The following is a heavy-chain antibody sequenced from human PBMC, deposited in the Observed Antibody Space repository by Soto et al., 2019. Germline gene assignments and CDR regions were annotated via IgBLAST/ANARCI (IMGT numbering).Heavy chain of an antibody. D-gene: IGHD1-26*01. CDR3: ARVGQLPYYYYGMDV. V-gene: IGHV3-21*01. CDR1: GFTFSSYI. J-gene: IGHJ6*02. Sequence: GGSLRHSCAASGFTFSSYIMNWVRQSPGKGLEWVSSISSSSSYIYYADSVKGRFTISRDNAKNSLYLQMNSLRAEDTAVYYCARVGQLPYYYYGMDVWGQGTTVTVSS. CDR2: ISSSSSYI.